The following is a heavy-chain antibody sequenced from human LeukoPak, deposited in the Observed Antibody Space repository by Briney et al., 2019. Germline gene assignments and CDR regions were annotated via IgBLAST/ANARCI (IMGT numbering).Heavy chain of an antibody. Sequence: GGSLRLSCAAFGFTFSSYSMNWVRQAPGKGLEWVSYISNSGSTIYYADSVKGRFTISRDNAKNSLYLQMNSLRAEDTAVYYCARKPPHDYWGQGTLVTVSS. CDR1: GFTFSSYS. CDR2: ISNSGSTI. J-gene: IGHJ4*02. V-gene: IGHV3-48*01. CDR3: ARKPPHDY.